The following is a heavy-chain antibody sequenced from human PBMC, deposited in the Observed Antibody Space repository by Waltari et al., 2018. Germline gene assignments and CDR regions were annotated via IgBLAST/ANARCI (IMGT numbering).Heavy chain of an antibody. CDR1: GYTFTGYY. CDR3: ARASFAGSYGAFDI. CDR2: INPNSGGT. Sequence: QVQLVQSGAEVKKPGASVKVSCKASGYTFTGYYMHWVRQAPGQGLEWMGRINPNSGGTNYAQKFQCRVTMTRDTSISTAYMELSRLRSDDTAVYYCARASFAGSYGAFDIWGQGTMVTVSS. J-gene: IGHJ3*02. V-gene: IGHV1-2*06. D-gene: IGHD1-26*01.